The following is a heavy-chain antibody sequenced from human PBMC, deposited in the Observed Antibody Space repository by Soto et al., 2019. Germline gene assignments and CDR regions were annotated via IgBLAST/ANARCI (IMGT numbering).Heavy chain of an antibody. D-gene: IGHD6-19*01. V-gene: IGHV1-3*01. CDR3: ARVAAVAGYYFDY. CDR1: GYTFTGFS. Sequence: ASVKVSCKASGYTFTGFSLHWVRQAPGQRLEWMGWINAGSGNTKYSQKFQGRVTITRDTSASTAYMELSSLTSEDTAVYYCARVAAVAGYYFDYWGQGTLVTVSS. J-gene: IGHJ4*02. CDR2: INAGSGNT.